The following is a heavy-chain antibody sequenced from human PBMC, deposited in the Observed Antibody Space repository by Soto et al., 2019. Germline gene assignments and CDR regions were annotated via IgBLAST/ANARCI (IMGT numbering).Heavy chain of an antibody. Sequence: QVQLVQSGAEVKKAGASVKVSCKASGYTFTRYGFSWVRQAPGQGLEWMGWISAHNGNTNYPQKFQGRVTMTTDTSTSTDYMELRSLRSDDTAVYYCARVLWMGGTYNGMDLWGQGTTVTVSS. J-gene: IGHJ6*02. CDR3: ARVLWMGGTYNGMDL. D-gene: IGHD1-26*01. V-gene: IGHV1-18*01. CDR1: GYTFTRYG. CDR2: ISAHNGNT.